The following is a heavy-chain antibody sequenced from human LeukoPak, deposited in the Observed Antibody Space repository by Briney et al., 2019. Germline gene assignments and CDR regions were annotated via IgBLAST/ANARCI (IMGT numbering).Heavy chain of an antibody. CDR2: ISTGGSTI. J-gene: IGHJ4*02. V-gene: IGHV3-48*03. CDR3: ARQIYDYIWGTYRGRGSYFDF. D-gene: IGHD3-16*02. CDR1: GFSFSSYE. Sequence: PGGSLRLSCAASGFSFSSYEMNWVRQAPGKGLEWVSYISTGGSTIYYGDSVKGRFTVSRDNAKKSLHLQMNSLRAEDTAVYYCARQIYDYIWGTYRGRGSYFDFWGQGTLVTVSS.